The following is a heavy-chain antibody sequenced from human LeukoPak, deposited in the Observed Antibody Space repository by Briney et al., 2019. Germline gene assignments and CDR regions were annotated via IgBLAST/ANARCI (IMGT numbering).Heavy chain of an antibody. V-gene: IGHV5-51*01. Sequence: GESLKISCKGSGYSFTSYWIGWVRQMPGKGLEWMGIIYPGDSDTRYSPSFQGQVTISADKSISTAYLQWSSLKASDTAMYYCARSITIRHDAFDIWGQGTMVTVSS. CDR3: ARSITIRHDAFDI. CDR2: IYPGDSDT. D-gene: IGHD3-3*01. CDR1: GYSFTSYW. J-gene: IGHJ3*02.